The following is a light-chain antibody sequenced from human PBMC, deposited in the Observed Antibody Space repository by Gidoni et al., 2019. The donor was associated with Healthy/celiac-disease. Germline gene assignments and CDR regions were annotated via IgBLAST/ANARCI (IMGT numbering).Light chain of an antibody. Sequence: EIVLTQSPGTLFLSPGERATLPCRASQSVSSSYLAWYQQKPGQAPRPLIYGASSRATGIPDRFIGSGSATDFTLTISRLEPEYFAVYYCQQWFTFGPGTKVDIK. CDR3: QQWFT. V-gene: IGKV3-20*01. J-gene: IGKJ3*01. CDR1: QSVSSSY. CDR2: GAS.